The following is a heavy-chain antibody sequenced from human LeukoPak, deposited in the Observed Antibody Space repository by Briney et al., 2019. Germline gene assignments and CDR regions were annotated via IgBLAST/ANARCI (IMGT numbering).Heavy chain of an antibody. CDR2: ISGSGGNT. CDR1: GFTFSSYV. J-gene: IGHJ4*02. D-gene: IGHD6-13*01. CDR3: AKLAAAGGGY. Sequence: GGSLRLSCAASGFTFSSYVMSWVRQAPGKGLEWVSAISGSGGNTYYADSVKGRFTISRDNSKNTLYLQMNSLRAEDTAAYYCAKLAAAGGGYWGQGTLVTVSS. V-gene: IGHV3-23*01.